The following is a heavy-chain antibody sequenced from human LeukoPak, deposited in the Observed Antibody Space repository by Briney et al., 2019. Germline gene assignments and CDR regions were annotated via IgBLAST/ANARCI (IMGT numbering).Heavy chain of an antibody. CDR2: VRRDGIET. J-gene: IGHJ4*02. V-gene: IGHV3-74*01. CDR3: ARNFVGSDSPDFDS. D-gene: IGHD1-26*01. Sequence: GGSLRLSCEASGFTFSDYWMHWVRQAPGEGLVWVSRVRRDGIETNYADSVKGRFTISRDNARTTLYLQMNSLRAEDTAIYYCARNFVGSDSPDFDSWGQGTLVTVSS. CDR1: GFTFSDYW.